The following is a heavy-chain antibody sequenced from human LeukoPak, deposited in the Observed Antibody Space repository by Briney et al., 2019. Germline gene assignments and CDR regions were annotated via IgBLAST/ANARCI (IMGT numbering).Heavy chain of an antibody. CDR3: ARHLSYGSGSYWFDY. V-gene: IGHV4-34*01. CDR2: INHRGST. CDR1: GGSFSGYY. Sequence: SETLSLTCAVYGGSFSGYYWSWIRQPPGKGLEWIGEINHRGSTDYNPSLKSRVTISVDTSRNQFSLKLSSVTAADTAEYYCARHLSYGSGSYWFDYWGQGTLVTVSS. D-gene: IGHD3-10*01. J-gene: IGHJ4*02.